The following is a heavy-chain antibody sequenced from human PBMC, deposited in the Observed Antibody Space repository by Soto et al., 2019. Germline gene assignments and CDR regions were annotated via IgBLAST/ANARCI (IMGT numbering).Heavy chain of an antibody. V-gene: IGHV4-59*01. CDR1: GGSISSYY. J-gene: IGHJ5*02. Sequence: QVQLQESGPGLVKPSETLSLTCTVSGGSISSYYWSWIRQPPGKGLEWIGYIYYSGSTNYNPSLKSRVTISVDTSKNQFSLELSSVTAADTAVYYCARDLVSEEYSSSSHWFDPWGQGTLVTVSS. CDR3: ARDLVSEEYSSSSHWFDP. CDR2: IYYSGST. D-gene: IGHD6-6*01.